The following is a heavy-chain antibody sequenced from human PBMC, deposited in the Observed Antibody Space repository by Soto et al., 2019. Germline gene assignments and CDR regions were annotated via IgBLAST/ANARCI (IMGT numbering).Heavy chain of an antibody. Sequence: PGESLKISCKGSGYRFSTFWIGWVRQMPGKGLEWVAIIYPDQSRAMYSPAFQGQVTISVDKSISTAYLQWNSLKASDTAIYYCARRGRGYSYNGVVWFDPWGQGTLVTVS. CDR3: ARRGRGYSYNGVVWFDP. V-gene: IGHV5-51*01. J-gene: IGHJ5*02. CDR1: GYRFSTFW. D-gene: IGHD5-18*01. CDR2: IYPDQSRA.